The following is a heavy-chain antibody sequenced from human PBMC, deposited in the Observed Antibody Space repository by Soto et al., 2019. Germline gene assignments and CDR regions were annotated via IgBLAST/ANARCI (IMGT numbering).Heavy chain of an antibody. CDR2: IYHSGST. V-gene: IGHV4-30-2*01. CDR3: VRVVEAATRHTDFDS. Sequence: KPSETLSLTCAVSGGSISSGGYSWSWIRQPPGKGLEWIGYIYHSGSTYYNPSLKSRVTVSVDTSKNQVSRRVRSVTVAETAMYYCVRVVEAATRHTDFDSWGQGIVVTVSA. J-gene: IGHJ4*02. CDR1: GGSISSGGYS. D-gene: IGHD2-15*01.